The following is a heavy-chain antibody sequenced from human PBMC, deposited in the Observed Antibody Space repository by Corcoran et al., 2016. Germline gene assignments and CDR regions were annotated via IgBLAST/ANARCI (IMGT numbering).Heavy chain of an antibody. D-gene: IGHD3-22*01. CDR3: ARAPKGGIGYYYD. V-gene: IGHV3-53*01. CDR1: GFTVSRDY. CDR2: MYSGGTT. J-gene: IGHJ4*02. Sequence: EVQLVESGGGWIHPGGSLRLYCAASGFTVSRDYMGWVRQAPGKGLDLVSVMYSGGTTFYADSVKGRFTISRDNSKNTLYLQMTSLRAEDTAIYYCARAPKGGIGYYYDWGQGTLVTVSS.